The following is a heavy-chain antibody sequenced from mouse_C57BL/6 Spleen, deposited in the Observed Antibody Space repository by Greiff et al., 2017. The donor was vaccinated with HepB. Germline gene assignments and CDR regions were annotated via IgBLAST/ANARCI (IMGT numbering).Heavy chain of an antibody. CDR3: TNDYDGGAWFAY. D-gene: IGHD2-4*01. Sequence: VHVKQSGAELVRPGASVKLSCTASGFNIKDDYMHWVKQRPEQGLEWIGWIDPENGDTEYASKFQGKATITADTSSNTAYLQLSSLTSEDTAVYYCTNDYDGGAWFAYWGQGTLVTVSA. V-gene: IGHV14-4*01. CDR2: IDPENGDT. CDR1: GFNIKDDY. J-gene: IGHJ3*01.